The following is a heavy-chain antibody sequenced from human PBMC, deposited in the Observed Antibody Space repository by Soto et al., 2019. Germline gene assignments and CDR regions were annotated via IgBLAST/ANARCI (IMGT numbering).Heavy chain of an antibody. D-gene: IGHD3-3*01. Sequence: QVQLLQPGAEVKRPGASVKVSCRASGYTFTNYDVSWVRQAAGQGLEWMGWLSPATGTTKTTYRPQFRDRVIMTWDTSVATAYLEVLDLTSDYTAVYYCARGGTAHYDFWSDHRWDWLASWGQGTLVTVSS. CDR2: LSPATGTTKT. CDR3: ARGGTAHYDFWSDHRWDWLAS. V-gene: IGHV1-8*01. CDR1: GYTFTNYD. J-gene: IGHJ5*01.